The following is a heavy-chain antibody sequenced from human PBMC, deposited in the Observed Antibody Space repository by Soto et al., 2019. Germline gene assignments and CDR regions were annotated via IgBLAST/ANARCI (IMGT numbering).Heavy chain of an antibody. Sequence: SETLSLTCTVSGGSISSGGYYWSWIRPHPGKGLEWFGYIYYSGSTYSNPSLKSRVTISVDTSKNQFSLKLSSVTAADTAVYYCARSGDGSGSYYNFYYYCYMDVWGKGTTVTVSS. CDR1: GGSISSGGYY. V-gene: IGHV4-61*08. D-gene: IGHD3-10*01. CDR2: IYYSGST. CDR3: ARSGDGSGSYYNFYYYCYMDV. J-gene: IGHJ6*03.